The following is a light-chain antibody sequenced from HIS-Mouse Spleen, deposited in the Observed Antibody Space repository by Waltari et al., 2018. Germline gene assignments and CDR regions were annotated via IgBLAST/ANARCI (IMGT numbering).Light chain of an antibody. J-gene: IGKJ1*01. CDR1: QGISSA. V-gene: IGKV1-13*02. CDR3: QQSNSYPQWT. Sequence: AIQLTQSPSSLSASVGDRVTITCRASQGISSALAGYEQKTGKAPKLLIYDGSSLESGVTSTFSGSGSETDFTLTISSLQPEDFATYYCQQSNSYPQWTFGQGTKVEIK. CDR2: DGS.